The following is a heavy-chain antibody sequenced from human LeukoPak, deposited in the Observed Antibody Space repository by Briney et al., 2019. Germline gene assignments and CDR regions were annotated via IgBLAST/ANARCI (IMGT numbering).Heavy chain of an antibody. CDR3: ARRSTIFGVVTVAAGMDV. Sequence: PSETLSLTCTVSGGSISSSSYYWGWIRQPPGKGLEWIVTIYYSGSTYYNPSLKSRVTISVDTSKTQFSLKLSSVTAADTAVYYCARRSTIFGVVTVAAGMDVWGQGTTVTVSS. D-gene: IGHD3-3*01. CDR2: IYYSGST. J-gene: IGHJ6*02. CDR1: GGSISSSSYY. V-gene: IGHV4-39*01.